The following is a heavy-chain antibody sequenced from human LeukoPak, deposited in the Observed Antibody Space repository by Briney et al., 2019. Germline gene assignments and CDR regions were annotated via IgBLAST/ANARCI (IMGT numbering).Heavy chain of an antibody. V-gene: IGHV1-2*02. J-gene: IGHJ4*02. CDR1: GYTFTDYY. Sequence: ASVKVSCKASGYTFTDYYMYWVRQAPGQGLEWMGWINPNSGGIDPAQKFQGRVTMTRDTSISTVYMELSRLRSDDTAVYYCARGHISDPNFDYWGQGTLVTVSS. D-gene: IGHD3-22*01. CDR2: INPNSGGI. CDR3: ARGHISDPNFDY.